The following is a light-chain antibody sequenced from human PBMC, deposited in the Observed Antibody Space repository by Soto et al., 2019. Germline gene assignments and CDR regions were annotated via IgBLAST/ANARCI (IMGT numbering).Light chain of an antibody. CDR2: DVS. CDR1: SSVVGGYNY. V-gene: IGLV2-11*01. Sequence: QSGLTQPRSVPGSPGQSVTISCAGTSSVVGGYNYVSWYQQHPGKAPKLMIYDVSKRPSGVPDRFSGSKSGNTASLTISGLQAEDEADYYCCSYAGSYSYVFGTGTKVTVL. CDR3: CSYAGSYSYV. J-gene: IGLJ1*01.